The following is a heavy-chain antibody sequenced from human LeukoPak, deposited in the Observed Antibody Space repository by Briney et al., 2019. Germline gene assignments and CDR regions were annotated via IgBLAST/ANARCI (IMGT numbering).Heavy chain of an antibody. CDR3: ARQSAAGPVPAAYFDY. D-gene: IGHD2-2*01. V-gene: IGHV5-51*01. CDR2: IYPGDSDT. CDR1: GYSFTSYW. Sequence: PGESLKISCKGSGYSFTSYWVGWVRQMPGKGLEWMGIIYPGDSDTRYSPSFQGQVTISADKSISTAYLQWSSLKASDTAMYYCARQSAAGPVPAAYFDYWGQGTLVTVSS. J-gene: IGHJ4*02.